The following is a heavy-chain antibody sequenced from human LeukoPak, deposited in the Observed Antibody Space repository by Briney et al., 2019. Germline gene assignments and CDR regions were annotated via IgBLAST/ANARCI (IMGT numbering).Heavy chain of an antibody. CDR3: ARGELSNY. CDR2: INAGNGNT. V-gene: IGHV1-3*01. D-gene: IGHD3-16*02. CDR1: GYTFTSYA. J-gene: IGHJ4*02. Sequence: GASVKVSCKASGYTFTSYAMHWVRQAPGQRLEWMGWINAGNGNTKYSQKFQGRVTMTRDTSTSTVYMELSSLRSEATAVYYCARGELSNYWGQGTLVTVSS.